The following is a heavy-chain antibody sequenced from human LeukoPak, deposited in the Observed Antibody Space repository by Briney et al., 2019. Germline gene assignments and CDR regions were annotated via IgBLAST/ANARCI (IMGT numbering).Heavy chain of an antibody. CDR2: IKQDGSEK. CDR3: ARDNPRPDSRYYYYYYYMDV. J-gene: IGHJ6*03. D-gene: IGHD6-25*01. CDR1: GFTFSSYW. V-gene: IGHV3-7*01. Sequence: GGSLRLSCAASGFTFSSYWMSWVRQAPGKGLEWVANIKQDGSEKYYVDSVKGRFTISRDNAKNSLYLQMNSLRAEDTAVYYCARDNPRPDSRYYYYYYYMDVWGKGTTVTVSS.